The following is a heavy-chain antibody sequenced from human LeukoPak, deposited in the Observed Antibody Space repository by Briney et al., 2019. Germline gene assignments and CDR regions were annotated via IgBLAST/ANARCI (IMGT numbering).Heavy chain of an antibody. V-gene: IGHV5-51*01. CDR2: IYPGDSDT. J-gene: IGHJ4*02. D-gene: IGHD2-2*01. Sequence: HGESLKISCKCSGYSFTSYRIGWVRQMPGKGLEWMGIIYPGDSDTRYSPSFQGQVTISADKSISPAYLQWSSLKASDTAMYYCAKIDRQYCSRSSCHALDYWGQGTQVTVSS. CDR3: AKIDRQYCSRSSCHALDY. CDR1: GYSFTSYR.